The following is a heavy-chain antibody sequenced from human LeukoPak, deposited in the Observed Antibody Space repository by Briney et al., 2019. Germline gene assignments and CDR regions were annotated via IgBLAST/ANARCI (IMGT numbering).Heavy chain of an antibody. V-gene: IGHV4-4*07. D-gene: IGHD3-22*01. J-gene: IGHJ4*02. CDR1: GGSITSYY. Sequence: PSETLSLTCTVSGGSITSYYWSWIRQPAGKGLEWIGRIYTSESPTYNPSLKSRVTMSLDPSRNQLSLKLTSVTAADTAMYYCARKPIVNSAWYYFDYWGQGTLVTVSS. CDR2: IYTSESP. CDR3: ARKPIVNSAWYYFDY.